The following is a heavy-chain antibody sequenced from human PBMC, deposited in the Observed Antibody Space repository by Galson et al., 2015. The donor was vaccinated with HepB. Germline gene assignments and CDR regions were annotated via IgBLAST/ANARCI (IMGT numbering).Heavy chain of an antibody. J-gene: IGHJ6*02. V-gene: IGHV3-7*03. CDR1: EFTFSSYW. Sequence: SLRLFCAASEFTFSSYWMSWVRQAPGKGLEWVANINPDGSEKYYVASLKGRFTISRDNAKNSLYLQMDSLRAEDTAVYYCARRISLVRGIITKPDYYYGMDVWGQGTTVTVAS. D-gene: IGHD3-10*01. CDR2: INPDGSEK. CDR3: ARRISLVRGIITKPDYYYGMDV.